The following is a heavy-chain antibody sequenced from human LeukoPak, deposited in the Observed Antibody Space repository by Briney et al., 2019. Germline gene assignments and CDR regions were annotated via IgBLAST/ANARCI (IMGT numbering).Heavy chain of an antibody. V-gene: IGHV3-21*01. CDR3: ARVFGRYYYYHYGMDV. CDR2: ISSSSSYI. CDR1: GFTFSSYS. D-gene: IGHD3-10*01. J-gene: IGHJ6*02. Sequence: GGSLRLSCAASGFTFSSYSMNWVRQAPGKGLEWVSSISSSSSYIYYADSVKGRFTISRDNAKNSLYLQMNSLRAEDTAVYYCARVFGRYYYYHYGMDVWGQGTTVTVSS.